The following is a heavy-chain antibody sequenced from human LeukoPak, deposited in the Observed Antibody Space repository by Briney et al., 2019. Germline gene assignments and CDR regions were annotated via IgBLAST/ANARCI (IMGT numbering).Heavy chain of an antibody. D-gene: IGHD3-22*01. J-gene: IGHJ4*02. CDR1: GGSISSYY. CDR2: IYYSGST. V-gene: IGHV4-59*01. Sequence: SETLSLTCTVSGGSISSYYWSWIRQPPGKGLEWIGHIYYSGSTTNIPSLKSRVTIAVDTSKNPFSLKLSSVTAADTAVYYCASANLKYCHYYDRSGDYRFDYWGQGTLVTVSS. CDR3: ASANLKYCHYYDRSGDYRFDY.